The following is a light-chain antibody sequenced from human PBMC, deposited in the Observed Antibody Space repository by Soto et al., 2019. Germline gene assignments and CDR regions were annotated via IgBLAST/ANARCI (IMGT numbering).Light chain of an antibody. V-gene: IGLV4-60*03. CDR3: ETWDSKPRV. Sequence: QTVVTQSSSASASLGSSVTFTCTLSSGHSNYIIEWHQQQPGKAPQYLINVEGSGNYNKGSGVPDRFSGSSSGADRYLSVSNLPSDEEADYYCETWDSKPRVFGGGTELTVL. CDR2: VEGSGNY. J-gene: IGLJ2*01. CDR1: SGHSNYI.